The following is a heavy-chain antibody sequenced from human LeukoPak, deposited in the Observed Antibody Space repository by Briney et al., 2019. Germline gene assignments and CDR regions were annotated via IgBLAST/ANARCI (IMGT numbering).Heavy chain of an antibody. CDR1: GGSISSYY. V-gene: IGHV4-4*07. CDR2: IYTSGST. Sequence: TTSETLSLTCTVSGGSISSYYWSWIRQPAGKGLEWIGRIYTSGSTNYNPSLKSRVTMSVDTSKNQFSLKLSSVTAADTAVYYCARVLPAFYYDFWSGYQGNWFDPWGQGTLVTVSS. CDR3: ARVLPAFYYDFWSGYQGNWFDP. J-gene: IGHJ5*02. D-gene: IGHD3-3*01.